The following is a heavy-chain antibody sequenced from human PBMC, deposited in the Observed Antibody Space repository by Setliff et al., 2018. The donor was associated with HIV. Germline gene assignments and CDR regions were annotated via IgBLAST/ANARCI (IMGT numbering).Heavy chain of an antibody. V-gene: IGHV1-18*01. D-gene: IGHD6-13*01. CDR3: ARGLPADGYAFDL. CDR1: GYRFSSYG. J-gene: IGHJ3*01. CDR2: INVHNGDT. Sequence: ASVKVSCKASGYRFSSYGITWVRHAPGQGLVWMGWINVHNGDTKFAQRFQDRLTMTTDTSTTTAYMDLRSLRSDDTAVYYCARGLPADGYAFDLWGQGTMVTVSS.